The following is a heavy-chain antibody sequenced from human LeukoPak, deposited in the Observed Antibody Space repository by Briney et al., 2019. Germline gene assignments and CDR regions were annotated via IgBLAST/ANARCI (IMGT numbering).Heavy chain of an antibody. CDR3: ARDPSSGNYRTNWFDP. D-gene: IGHD3-22*01. V-gene: IGHV4-4*02. CDR2: IYHSGST. CDR1: GGSISSSNW. Sequence: SETLSLTCAVSGGSISSSNWWSWVRQPPGKGPEWIGEIYHSGSTNYNPSLKSRVTISVDKSKNQFSLKLSSVTAADTAVYYCARDPSSGNYRTNWFDPWGQGTLVTVSS. J-gene: IGHJ5*02.